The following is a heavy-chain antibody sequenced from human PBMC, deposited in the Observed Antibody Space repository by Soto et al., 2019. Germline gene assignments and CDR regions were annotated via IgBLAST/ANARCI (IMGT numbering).Heavy chain of an antibody. CDR1: GFTFSSYA. Sequence: PGGSLRLSCAASGFTFSSYAMHWVRQAPGKGLEWVAVISYDGSNKYYADSVKGRFTISRDNSKNTLYLQMNSLRAEDTAVYYCARDCYSSSWYNYYYGMDVWGKGATVTVSS. V-gene: IGHV3-30-3*01. J-gene: IGHJ6*04. CDR3: ARDCYSSSWYNYYYGMDV. D-gene: IGHD6-13*01. CDR2: ISYDGSNK.